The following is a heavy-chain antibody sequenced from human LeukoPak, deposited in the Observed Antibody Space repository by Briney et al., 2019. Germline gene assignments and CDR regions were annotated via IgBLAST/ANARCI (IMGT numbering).Heavy chain of an antibody. CDR3: AKHGYNSGVYDAFEI. D-gene: IGHD6-19*01. CDR2: IRDRGDNT. Sequence: GGSLRLSCAASGFTFSIYAMSWVRQAPGKGLESVSVIRDRGDNTYYTAAVKGRFTISRDNSKKTLHLQMNSLRAEDTAIYYCAKHGYNSGVYDAFEIWGQGTRVTVSS. CDR1: GFTFSIYA. J-gene: IGHJ3*02. V-gene: IGHV3-23*01.